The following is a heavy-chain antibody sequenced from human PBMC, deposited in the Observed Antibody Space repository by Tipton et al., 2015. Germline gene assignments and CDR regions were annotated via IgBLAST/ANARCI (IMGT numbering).Heavy chain of an antibody. CDR3: ARARGRHGGLFDS. J-gene: IGHJ4*02. CDR1: GGSISRYY. Sequence: LRLSCTVSGGSISRYYWSWIRQAPGGGLEWIGYIYYSGSTNYNPSLKSRVTISVDTSKTQFSLKMSSVTASDTAVYYCARARGRHGGLFDSWGQGTLVTVSS. CDR2: IYYSGST. D-gene: IGHD4-23*01. V-gene: IGHV4-59*01.